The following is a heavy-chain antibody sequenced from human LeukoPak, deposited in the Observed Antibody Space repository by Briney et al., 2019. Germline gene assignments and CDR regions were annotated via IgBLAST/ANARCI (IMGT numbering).Heavy chain of an antibody. CDR2: ISYDGSNK. Sequence: GGSLRLSCAASGFTFSSYAMHWVRQAPGKGLERVAVISYDGSNKYYADSVKGRFTISRDNSKNTLYLQMNSLRAEDTAVYYCARDEHSSSWYYPLDPWGQGTLVTVSS. CDR3: ARDEHSSSWYYPLDP. J-gene: IGHJ5*02. CDR1: GFTFSSYA. D-gene: IGHD6-13*01. V-gene: IGHV3-30*01.